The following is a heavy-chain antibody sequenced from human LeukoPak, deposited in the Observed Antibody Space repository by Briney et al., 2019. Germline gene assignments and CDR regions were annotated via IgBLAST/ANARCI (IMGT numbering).Heavy chain of an antibody. CDR2: LNPSGGST. Sequence: ASVKVSCKASGYTFSNFYMNWVRQAPGQGLEWMGILNPSGGSTRYAQKFQGRVTMTRDTSTSTVYMELSSLRSEDTAVYYCARGSSSGAYYFEYWGQGALVTVSS. V-gene: IGHV1-46*01. J-gene: IGHJ4*02. D-gene: IGHD3-22*01. CDR1: GYTFSNFY. CDR3: ARGSSSGAYYFEY.